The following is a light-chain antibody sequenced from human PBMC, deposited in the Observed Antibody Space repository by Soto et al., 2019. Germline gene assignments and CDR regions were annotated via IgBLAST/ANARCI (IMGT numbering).Light chain of an antibody. Sequence: QSALTQPRSVSGSPGQSVTISFTGTSSDPGGYNYVSWYQQHPGKAPKLMIYDVSKRPSGVPDRFSGSKSGNTASLTISGLQAEDEADYHCCSYAGSYTLVFGGGTKLTVL. CDR1: SSDPGGYNY. J-gene: IGLJ2*01. CDR3: CSYAGSYTLV. V-gene: IGLV2-11*01. CDR2: DVS.